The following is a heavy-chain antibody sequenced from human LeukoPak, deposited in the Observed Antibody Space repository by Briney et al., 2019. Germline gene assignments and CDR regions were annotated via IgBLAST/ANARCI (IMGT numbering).Heavy chain of an antibody. CDR2: ISSSSSAI. D-gene: IGHD1-14*01. CDR1: GFTFSSYS. Sequence: SGGSLRLSCAVPGFTFSSYSMNWVRQAPGKGLEWVSYISSSSSAIYYADSVKGRFTISRDNAKNSLYLQMNSLRAEDTAVYYCARDNRGFDQWGQGTLVTVSS. V-gene: IGHV3-48*04. CDR3: ARDNRGFDQ. J-gene: IGHJ4*02.